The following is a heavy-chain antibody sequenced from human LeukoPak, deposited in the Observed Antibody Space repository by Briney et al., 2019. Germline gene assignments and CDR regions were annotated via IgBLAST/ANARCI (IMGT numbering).Heavy chain of an antibody. D-gene: IGHD3-22*01. V-gene: IGHV3-21*04. J-gene: IGHJ4*02. CDR2: ISSSSSYI. CDR1: EFTFSSYT. CDR3: AKDIGYYDSSGAYNY. Sequence: PGGSLRLSCAASEFTFSSYTMNWVRQAPGKGLEWVSSISSSSSYIYYADSVKGRFTISKNNAKNSLYLQMNSLRAEDTALYYCAKDIGYYDSSGAYNYWGQGTLVTVSS.